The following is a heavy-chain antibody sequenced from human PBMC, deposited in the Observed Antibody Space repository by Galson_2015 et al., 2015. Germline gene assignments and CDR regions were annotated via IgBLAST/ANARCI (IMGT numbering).Heavy chain of an antibody. V-gene: IGHV3-21*01. D-gene: IGHD5-24*01. CDR2: ISSSSSYI. CDR1: GFTFSSYS. Sequence: SLRLSCAASGFTFSSYSMNWVRQAPGKGLEWVSSISSSSSYIYYADSVKGRFTISRDNAKNSLYLQMNSLRAEDTAVYYCASPRATHVGLLDYWGQGTLVTVSS. J-gene: IGHJ4*02. CDR3: ASPRATHVGLLDY.